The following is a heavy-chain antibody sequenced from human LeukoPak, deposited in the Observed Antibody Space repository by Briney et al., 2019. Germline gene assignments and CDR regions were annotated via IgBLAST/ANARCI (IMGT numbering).Heavy chain of an antibody. CDR2: INPNSGNT. CDR1: GYTFTRYD. J-gene: IGHJ4*02. Sequence: ASVKVSCKPSGYTFTRYDINWVRQATGQGLEWMGWINPNSGNTGYAQKFQGRVTITRNTSISTAYMEPSSLRSEDTGVYYCARVVYGSGSAPFDYWGQGTLVTVSS. CDR3: ARVVYGSGSAPFDY. V-gene: IGHV1-8*03. D-gene: IGHD3-10*01.